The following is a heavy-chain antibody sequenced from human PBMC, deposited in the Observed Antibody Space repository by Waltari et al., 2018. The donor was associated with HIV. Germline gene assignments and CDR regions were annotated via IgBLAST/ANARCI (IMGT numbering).Heavy chain of an antibody. CDR3: ATSGGGERNFDY. Sequence: QVQLVQSGAEVKKPGSSVQVSCKASGGTFSSYTISWVRQAPGQGLEWMGGIIPIFDIANYAQKFQGRVTITADESTSTAYMELSSLRSEDTAVYYCATSGGGERNFDYWGQGTLVTVSS. CDR1: GGTFSSYT. CDR2: IIPIFDIA. V-gene: IGHV1-69*12. D-gene: IGHD2-21*01. J-gene: IGHJ4*02.